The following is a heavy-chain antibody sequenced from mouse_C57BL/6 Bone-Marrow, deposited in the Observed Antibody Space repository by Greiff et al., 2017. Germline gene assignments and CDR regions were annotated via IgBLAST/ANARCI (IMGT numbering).Heavy chain of an antibody. CDR2: ISDGGSYT. Sequence: EVMLVESGGGLVKPGGSLKLSCAASGFTFSSYAMSWVRQTPEKRLEWVATISDGGSYTYYPDNVKGRFTISRDNAKNNLYLQMSHLKSEDTAMYYCASSRAYWGQGTLVTVSA. V-gene: IGHV5-4*03. CDR1: GFTFSSYA. J-gene: IGHJ3*01. CDR3: ASSRAY.